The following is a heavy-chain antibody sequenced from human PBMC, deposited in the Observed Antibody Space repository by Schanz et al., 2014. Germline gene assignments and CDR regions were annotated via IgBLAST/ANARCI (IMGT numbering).Heavy chain of an antibody. V-gene: IGHV1-18*01. D-gene: IGHD3-10*01. Sequence: QVQLVQSGGEVKKPGASVKVSCKASGYIFGSHGMTWVRQAPGQGPELMGWINAHTGNTQYAQKFQGRVNMTRDTVTTTVHLELTRLRTDDTAIYYCARVHIATYHYNSPGAFDIWVQGTRVTVSS. CDR3: ARVHIATYHYNSPGAFDI. CDR2: INAHTGNT. CDR1: GYIFGSHG. J-gene: IGHJ3*02.